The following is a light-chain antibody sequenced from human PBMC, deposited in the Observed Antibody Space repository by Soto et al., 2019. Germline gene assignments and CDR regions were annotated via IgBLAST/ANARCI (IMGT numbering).Light chain of an antibody. CDR2: DVS. J-gene: IGLJ2*01. CDR3: ISYIDALTLE. CDR1: RSDVDAYKY. Sequence: QSALTQPASVSGSPGQSITISCTGTRSDVDAYKYVSWYQHHPGKAPKLVIYDVSNRPSGVSGRFSGSKSGKTVSLTISGLQAEDEADYFCISYIDALTLEFGGGTKLTVL. V-gene: IGLV2-14*03.